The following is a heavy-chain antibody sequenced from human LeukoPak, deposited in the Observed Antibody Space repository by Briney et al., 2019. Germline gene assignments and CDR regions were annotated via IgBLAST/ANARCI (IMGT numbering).Heavy chain of an antibody. V-gene: IGHV3-30-3*01. D-gene: IGHD2-15*01. Sequence: GGSLRLSCAASGFTFSSYAMHWVRQAPGKGLEWVAVISYDGSNKYYADPVKGRFTISRDNSKNTLYLQMNSLRAEDTAVYYCARDKCSGGSCYKRLGYFDYWGQGTLVTVSS. CDR1: GFTFSSYA. CDR2: ISYDGSNK. J-gene: IGHJ4*02. CDR3: ARDKCSGGSCYKRLGYFDY.